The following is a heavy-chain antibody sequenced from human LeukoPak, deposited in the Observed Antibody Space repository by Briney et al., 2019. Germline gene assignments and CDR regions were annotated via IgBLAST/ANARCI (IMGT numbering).Heavy chain of an antibody. Sequence: SETLSLTCTVSGGSISSYYWSWIRQPPGKGLEWIGYIYYSGSTNYNPSLKSRVTISVDTSKNQFSLKLSSVTAADTAVYYCVRLGRCSSTSCYANNWFDPWGQGTLVTVSS. CDR3: VRLGRCSSTSCYANNWFDP. CDR1: GGSISSYY. CDR2: IYYSGST. V-gene: IGHV4-59*08. D-gene: IGHD2-2*01. J-gene: IGHJ5*02.